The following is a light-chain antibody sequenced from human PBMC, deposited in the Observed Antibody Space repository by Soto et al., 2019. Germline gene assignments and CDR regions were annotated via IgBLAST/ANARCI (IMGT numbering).Light chain of an antibody. CDR2: RAS. Sequence: DIHMTQSPSSVSASVGDRVTITCRASQGITSWLAWYQQKPGKAPKLLIYRASNLQSGVPSRFSGSGSGTDFTLTISGLQPADFATYYCQQTTTFPLTFGGGTKVEIK. V-gene: IGKV1-12*01. CDR3: QQTTTFPLT. J-gene: IGKJ4*01. CDR1: QGITSW.